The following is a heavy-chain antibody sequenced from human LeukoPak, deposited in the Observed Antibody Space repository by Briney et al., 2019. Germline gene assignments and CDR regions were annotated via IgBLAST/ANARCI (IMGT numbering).Heavy chain of an antibody. CDR3: AKDVERLDYFDY. D-gene: IGHD3-9*01. Sequence: SGGSLRLSCAASGFTFSSYVMHWVRQAPGKGLEWVAVISYDGSNKYYADSVKGRFTISRDNSKNTLYLQMNSLRAEDTAVYYCAKDVERLDYFDYWGQGTLVTVSS. CDR2: ISYDGSNK. V-gene: IGHV3-30*18. J-gene: IGHJ4*02. CDR1: GFTFSSYV.